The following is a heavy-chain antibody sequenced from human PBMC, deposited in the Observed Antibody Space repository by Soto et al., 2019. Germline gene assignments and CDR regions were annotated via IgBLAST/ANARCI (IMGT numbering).Heavy chain of an antibody. Sequence: ASVTVSCKASGYTFTSYGIIWVRQAPGQGLEWMGWISAYNGNTNYAQKFQGRVTITADKSTSTAYMELSSLRSEDTAVYYCARSLRFTNWFDPWGQGTLVTVSS. CDR1: GYTFTSYG. CDR3: ARSLRFTNWFDP. D-gene: IGHD3-3*01. V-gene: IGHV1-18*01. J-gene: IGHJ5*02. CDR2: ISAYNGNT.